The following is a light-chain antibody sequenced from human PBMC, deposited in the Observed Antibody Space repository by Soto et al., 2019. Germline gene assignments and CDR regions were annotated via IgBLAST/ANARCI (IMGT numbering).Light chain of an antibody. Sequence: QSALTQPPSASGSPGQSVTISCTGTSSDVGGYNYVSWYQQYPGKAPKLMIYEVNKRPSGVPDRFSGSKSGNTASLTVSGLQAEDHADYDCSSYAGNNNLIFGGGTKLTVL. CDR2: EVN. V-gene: IGLV2-8*01. CDR1: SSDVGGYNY. J-gene: IGLJ2*01. CDR3: SSYAGNNNLI.